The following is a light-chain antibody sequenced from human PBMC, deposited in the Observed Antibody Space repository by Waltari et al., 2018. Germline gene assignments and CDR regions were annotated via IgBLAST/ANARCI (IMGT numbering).Light chain of an antibody. CDR1: QSISSW. J-gene: IGKJ4*01. CDR2: KAS. CDR3: QQYNSYSLT. Sequence: DIQMTQSPSTLSASVGDRVTITCRASQSISSWLAWYQQKPGKAPNLLIYKASTLESGVPSRFSGSGSGTEFTLNISSLQPDDFATYYCQQYNSYSLTFGGGTKVEIK. V-gene: IGKV1-5*03.